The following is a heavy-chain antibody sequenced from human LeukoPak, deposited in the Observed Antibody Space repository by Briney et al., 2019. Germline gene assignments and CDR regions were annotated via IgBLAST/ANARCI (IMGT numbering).Heavy chain of an antibody. J-gene: IGHJ4*02. D-gene: IGHD3-10*01. V-gene: IGHV3-23*01. CDR2: MSGSGDST. Sequence: PGGSLRLSCAASGFTFSSYAMSWVRQAPGKGLEWVSAMSGSGDSTYYAESVKGRFTISRDNSKNTLYLQMNSLRAEDTAVYYCAKRPNYYGSGSYLDYWGQGTLVTVSS. CDR3: AKRPNYYGSGSYLDY. CDR1: GFTFSSYA.